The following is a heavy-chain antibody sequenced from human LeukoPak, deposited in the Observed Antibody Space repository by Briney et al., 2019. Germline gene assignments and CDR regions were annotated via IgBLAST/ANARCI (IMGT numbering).Heavy chain of an antibody. V-gene: IGHV3-30*02. CDR1: GFTFSSYG. D-gene: IGHD5-12*01. CDR3: AKDRGYTGYAPFDY. J-gene: IGHJ4*02. CDR2: IRYDGSNK. Sequence: GGSLRLSCAASGFTFSSYGMHWVRQAPGKGLEWVAFIRYDGSNKYYADSVKGRFTISRDNSKNTLYLQMNSLRAEDTAVYYCAKDRGYTGYAPFDYWGQGTLVTVSS.